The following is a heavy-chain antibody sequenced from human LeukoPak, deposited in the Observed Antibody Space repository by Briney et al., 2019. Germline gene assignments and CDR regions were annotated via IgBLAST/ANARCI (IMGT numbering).Heavy chain of an antibody. D-gene: IGHD2-15*01. CDR3: ARDVGGWFDP. CDR2: IYYSGST. Sequence: SETLSLTCTVSGGSISSYYWSWIRQPPGKGLEWIGYIYYSGSTNYNPSLMSRVTISVDTSKNQFSLKLSSVTAADTAVYYCARDVGGWFDPWGQGTLVTVSS. CDR1: GGSISSYY. J-gene: IGHJ5*02. V-gene: IGHV4-59*01.